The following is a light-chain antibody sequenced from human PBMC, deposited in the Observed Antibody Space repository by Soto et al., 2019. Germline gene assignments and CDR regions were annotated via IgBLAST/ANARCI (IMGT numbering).Light chain of an antibody. V-gene: IGKV3-20*01. CDR3: QQCDGSPRLT. J-gene: IGKJ4*01. Sequence: EIVLTQSPGTLSLSPGERATLSFRASQSVSSSYLTWYQQKPGKAPRLLIYGASSRATGIPDRFSGSGSGKDITLTISRLEPEDLAVYYWQQCDGSPRLTCRGATKLEIK. CDR1: QSVSSSY. CDR2: GAS.